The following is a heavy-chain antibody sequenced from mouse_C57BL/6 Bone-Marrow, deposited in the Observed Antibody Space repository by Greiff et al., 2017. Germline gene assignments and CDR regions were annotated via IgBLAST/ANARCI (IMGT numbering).Heavy chain of an antibody. CDR1: GYSITSGYY. CDR2: ISYDGSN. V-gene: IGHV3-6*01. D-gene: IGHD1-1*01. Sequence: EVKLVESGPGLVKPSQSLSPTCSVTGYSITSGYYWNWIRQFPGNKLEWMGYISYDGSNNYNPSLKNRISITRDTSKNQFFLKLNSVTTEDTATYYCARFTTVVAPSYYYAMDYWGQGTSVTVSS. CDR3: ARFTTVVAPSYYYAMDY. J-gene: IGHJ4*01.